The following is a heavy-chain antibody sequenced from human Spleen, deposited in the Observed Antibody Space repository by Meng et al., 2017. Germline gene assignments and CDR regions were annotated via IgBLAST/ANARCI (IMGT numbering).Heavy chain of an antibody. Sequence: VQLVQSGAEVKKPGASVKVSCKASGYTVTSYGISWVRQAPGQGLEWMGRINPKSGDTHYAQRFQGRVTMTGDTSISTAYMELSGLRSDDTAMYYCARDEDISAAGKLFGDYWGQGTLVTVSS. CDR2: INPKSGDT. CDR1: GYTVTSYG. CDR3: ARDEDISAAGKLFGDY. D-gene: IGHD6-13*01. V-gene: IGHV1-2*06. J-gene: IGHJ4*02.